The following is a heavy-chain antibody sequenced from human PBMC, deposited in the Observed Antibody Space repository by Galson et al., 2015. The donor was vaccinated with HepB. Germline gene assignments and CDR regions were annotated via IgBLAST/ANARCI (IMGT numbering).Heavy chain of an antibody. CDR3: AADLYHYDSSGYRTWVDY. V-gene: IGHV1-58*02. J-gene: IGHJ4*02. Sequence: SVKVSCKASGFTFTSSAMQWVRQARGQRLEWIGWIVVGSGNTNYAQKFQERVTITRDMSTSTAYMELSSLRSEDTAVYYCAADLYHYDSSGYRTWVDYWGQGTLVTVSS. CDR1: GFTFTSSA. CDR2: IVVGSGNT. D-gene: IGHD3-22*01.